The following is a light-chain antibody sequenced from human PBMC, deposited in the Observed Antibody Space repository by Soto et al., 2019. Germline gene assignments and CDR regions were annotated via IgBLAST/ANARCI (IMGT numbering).Light chain of an antibody. Sequence: DIQMTQSQSSLSTPVGDRVTITCRASQSIGSHLNWYQQKPGRAPKLLIYAASSLQSGVPSRFSGSGSGTDFTLTINSLQPEDFATYYCQQSYSSLRTFGQGTKVEIK. CDR2: AAS. CDR3: QQSYSSLRT. V-gene: IGKV1-39*01. J-gene: IGKJ1*01. CDR1: QSIGSH.